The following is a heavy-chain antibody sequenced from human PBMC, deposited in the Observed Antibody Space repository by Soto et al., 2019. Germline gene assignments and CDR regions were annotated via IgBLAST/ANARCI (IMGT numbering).Heavy chain of an antibody. CDR1: GGSISSGDYS. D-gene: IGHD2-21*01. CDR3: ARVAVAEPFDI. J-gene: IGHJ3*02. V-gene: IGHV4-30-2*01. Sequence: SETLSLTCAVSGGSISSGDYSWSWIRQPPGKGLEWIGYFYQSGSTFYNPSLKSRVSISIDKSQNQYSLKVSSVTAADTAVYYCARVAVAEPFDIWGQGTMVTVSS. CDR2: FYQSGST.